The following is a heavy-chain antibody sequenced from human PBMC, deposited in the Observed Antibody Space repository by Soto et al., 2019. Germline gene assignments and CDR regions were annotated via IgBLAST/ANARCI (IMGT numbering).Heavy chain of an antibody. CDR3: ATQSRIAAELADP. CDR1: GGTFSSYT. V-gene: IGHV1-69*02. D-gene: IGHD6-13*01. J-gene: IGHJ5*02. Sequence: SVKVSFKASGGTFSSYTISWVRQAPGQGLEWMGRIIPILGIANYAQKFQGRVTITADKSTSTAYMELSSLRAEDTAVYYCATQSRIAAELADPWGQGTLVTVSS. CDR2: IIPILGIA.